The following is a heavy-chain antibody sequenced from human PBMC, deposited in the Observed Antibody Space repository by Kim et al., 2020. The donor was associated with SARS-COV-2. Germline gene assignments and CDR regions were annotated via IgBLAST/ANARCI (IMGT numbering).Heavy chain of an antibody. CDR2: VNGDGSST. Sequence: GGSLRLSCAASGFTFSNFWMHWVRQAPGKGLVWVARVNGDGSSTSYADSINGRFTISRDNAKNTLLLQMSSLRVEDTAVYFCARKTSARYNYYGMDVWGRGTTVTVSS. CDR1: GFTFSNFW. CDR3: ARKTSARYNYYGMDV. J-gene: IGHJ6*02. D-gene: IGHD2-2*01. V-gene: IGHV3-74*01.